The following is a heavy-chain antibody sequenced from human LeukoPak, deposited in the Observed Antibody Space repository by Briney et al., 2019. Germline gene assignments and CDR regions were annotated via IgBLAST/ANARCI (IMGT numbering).Heavy chain of an antibody. J-gene: IGHJ4*02. CDR2: INHSGST. CDR3: ARRKLGYCSSTSCYGGRYFDY. D-gene: IGHD2-2*01. Sequence: SETLSLTCAVYGGSFSGYYWSWIRQPPGKGLEWIGEINHSGSTNYNPTLKSRVTISVDTSKNQFSLKLSSVTAADTAVYYCARRKLGYCSSTSCYGGRYFDYWGQGTLVTVSS. V-gene: IGHV4-34*01. CDR1: GGSFSGYY.